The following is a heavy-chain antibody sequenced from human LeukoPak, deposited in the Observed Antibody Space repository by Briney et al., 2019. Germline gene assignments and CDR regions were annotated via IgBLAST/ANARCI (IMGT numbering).Heavy chain of an antibody. CDR2: IYTSGST. CDR1: GGSISSYY. D-gene: IGHD6-19*01. J-gene: IGHJ3*02. V-gene: IGHV4-4*07. CDR3: ARGRIRYSSRPSYDI. Sequence: SETLSLTCTVSGGSISSYYWSWIRQPAGKGLEWIGRIYTSGSTNYNPSLKSRVTMSVDTSKNQFSLKLSSVTAADTAVYYCARGRIRYSSRPSYDIWGQGTMVTVSS.